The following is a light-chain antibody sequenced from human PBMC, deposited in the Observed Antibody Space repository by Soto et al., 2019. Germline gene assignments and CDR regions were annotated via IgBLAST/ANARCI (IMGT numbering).Light chain of an antibody. Sequence: EIVMTQSPATLSVSPGERATLSCRASQSVSTYLAWYQQKPGQAPRLLIFGASTRPTGIPARFSGSGSGSEFTLTISSLQSEDFAVYSCQQYNNWPLVTFGGGTKLEIK. CDR2: GAS. V-gene: IGKV3-15*01. CDR1: QSVSTY. J-gene: IGKJ4*01. CDR3: QQYNNWPLVT.